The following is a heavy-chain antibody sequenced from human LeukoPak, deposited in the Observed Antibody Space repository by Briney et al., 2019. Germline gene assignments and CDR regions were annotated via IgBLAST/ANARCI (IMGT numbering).Heavy chain of an antibody. V-gene: IGHV3-7*01. CDR1: GFTFSSYW. Sequence: GGSLRLSCAASGFTFSSYWLSWVRQAPGKGLEWVASIEQDGSQKYYVDSVRGRFTISRDNAKNSVYLQTNSLRVEDTAVYYCARNSGSNPFDYWGQGTLVTVSS. CDR2: IEQDGSQK. D-gene: IGHD1-26*01. CDR3: ARNSGSNPFDY. J-gene: IGHJ4*02.